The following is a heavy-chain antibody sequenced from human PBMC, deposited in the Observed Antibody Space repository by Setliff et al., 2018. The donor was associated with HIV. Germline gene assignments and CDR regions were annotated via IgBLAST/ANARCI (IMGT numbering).Heavy chain of an antibody. V-gene: IGHV5-51*01. J-gene: IGHJ4*02. CDR3: ATRLVGYSGYNY. CDR1: GYTFATYH. D-gene: IGHD5-12*01. Sequence: GESLKISCRTSGYTFATYHIDWVRQMPGKGLEWMGKVRPGYSDTRYNPSFQGQVTISADKSINTAYLQWSSLRASDTAMYYCATRLVGYSGYNYWGQGTLVTVSS. CDR2: VRPGYSDT.